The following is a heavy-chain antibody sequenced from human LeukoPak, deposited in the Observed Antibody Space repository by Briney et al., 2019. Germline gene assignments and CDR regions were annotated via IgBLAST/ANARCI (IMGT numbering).Heavy chain of an antibody. J-gene: IGHJ4*02. D-gene: IGHD2-21*01. CDR2: ISGSGGST. Sequence: PGGSLRLSCAASGFTFSSYAMSWVRQAPGKGLEWVSAISGSGGSTYYADSVKGRFTISRDNAKNSLYLQMNSLRAEDTAVYYCARAGVVVIAAYYFDYWGQGTLVTVSS. CDR3: ARAGVVVIAAYYFDY. CDR1: GFTFSSYA. V-gene: IGHV3-23*01.